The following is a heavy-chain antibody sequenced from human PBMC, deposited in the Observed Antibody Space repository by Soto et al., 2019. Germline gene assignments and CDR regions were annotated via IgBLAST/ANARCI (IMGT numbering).Heavy chain of an antibody. CDR2: IIPIFGTA. CDR3: AADLGVTSRTLDY. V-gene: IGHV1-69*06. Sequence: QVQLVQSGAEVKKPGSPVKVSCKASGGTFSTYAINWVRQAPGQGLEWMGGIIPIFGTANYAQTFQGRVTITADNPTSTASREWSTLRPEDTAVYYCAADLGVTSRTLDYWGQGGRFTVPS. J-gene: IGHJ4*02. D-gene: IGHD1-26*01. CDR1: GGTFSTYA.